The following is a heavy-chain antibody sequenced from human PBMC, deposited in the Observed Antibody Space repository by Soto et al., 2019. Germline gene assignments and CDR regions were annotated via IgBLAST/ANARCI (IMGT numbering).Heavy chain of an antibody. J-gene: IGHJ4*02. CDR2: ISSSSSYI. CDR1: GFTFSSYS. CDR3: ARVTSAAGTEATDY. Sequence: GGSLRLSCAASGFTFSSYSMNWVRQAPGKGLEWVSSISSSSSYIYYADSVKGRFTISRDNAKNSLYLQMNSLRAEDTAVYYCARVTSAAGTEATDYWGQGTLVTVSS. D-gene: IGHD6-13*01. V-gene: IGHV3-21*01.